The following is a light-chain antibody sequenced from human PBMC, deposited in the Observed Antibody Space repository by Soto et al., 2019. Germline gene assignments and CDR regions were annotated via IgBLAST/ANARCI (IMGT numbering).Light chain of an antibody. Sequence: QPVLTQSPSASASLGASVKLTCTLSSGHSSYAIAWHQQQAEKGPRYLMKLTGDGSHSKGDGIPDRFSGSSSGAERYLTISRLQSEDEADYYCQTWGSGTHVVFGGGTKVTVL. CDR3: QTWGSGTHVV. V-gene: IGLV4-69*01. CDR2: LTGDGSH. CDR1: SGHSSYA. J-gene: IGLJ2*01.